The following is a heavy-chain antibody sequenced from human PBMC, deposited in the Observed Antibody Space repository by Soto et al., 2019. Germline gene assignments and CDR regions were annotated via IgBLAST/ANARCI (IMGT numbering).Heavy chain of an antibody. CDR1: GGSISSGDYY. D-gene: IGHD6-13*01. CDR2: IYYSGST. J-gene: IGHJ6*02. V-gene: IGHV4-30-4*01. CDR3: ARGYSSSWYVGYYYYGMDV. Sequence: QVQLQESGPGLVKPSQTLSLTCTVSGGSISSGDYYWSWIRQPPGKGLEWIGYIYYSGSTYYNPSLKSRVTISVDTSKNQFSLKLSSVTAADTAVYYCARGYSSSWYVGYYYYGMDVWGQGTTVTVSS.